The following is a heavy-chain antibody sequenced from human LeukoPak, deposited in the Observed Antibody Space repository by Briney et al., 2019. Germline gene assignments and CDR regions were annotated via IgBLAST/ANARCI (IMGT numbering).Heavy chain of an antibody. CDR3: ANEIRPNDY. CDR1: GFSFSSHP. CDR2: ISISGDDT. J-gene: IGHJ4*02. V-gene: IGHV3-23*01. D-gene: IGHD4-17*01. Sequence: GGSLRLSCATSGFSFSSHPMTWVRQAPGKGLEWLSAISISGDDTYYADSVKGRFTISRDNSKNTLYLQMNSLSADDTAMYYCANEIRPNDYWGQGTLVTVSS.